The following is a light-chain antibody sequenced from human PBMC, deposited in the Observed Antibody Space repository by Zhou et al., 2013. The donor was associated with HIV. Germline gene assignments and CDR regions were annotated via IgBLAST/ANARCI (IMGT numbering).Light chain of an antibody. J-gene: IGKJ2*01. CDR1: HSVNRN. Sequence: EIVLTQSPAILSLSPGQRATLSCRASHSVNRNLAWYQQRPGQAPRLLIYGTSNRATGIPARFSGSGSGTEFTLTISRLEPEDFAVYYCQHYGVSPYTFGPGTKLEI. CDR2: GTS. CDR3: QHYGVSPYT. V-gene: IGKV3-20*01.